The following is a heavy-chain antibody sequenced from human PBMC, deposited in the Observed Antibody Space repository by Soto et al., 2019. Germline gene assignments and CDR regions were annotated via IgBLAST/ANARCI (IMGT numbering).Heavy chain of an antibody. CDR1: GVTVSSYG. Sequence: WGSPGRSGAGSGVTVSSYGMHWVRQATGKGLEWVAVIWYDGSNKYYADSVKGRFTISRDNSKNTLYLQMNSLRAEDTAVYYCARVLHPYKWNAFTVDSWGPRTLVTVSS. CDR3: ARVLHPYKWNAFTVDS. V-gene: IGHV3-33*01. J-gene: IGHJ4*02. CDR2: IWYDGSNK. D-gene: IGHD1-20*01.